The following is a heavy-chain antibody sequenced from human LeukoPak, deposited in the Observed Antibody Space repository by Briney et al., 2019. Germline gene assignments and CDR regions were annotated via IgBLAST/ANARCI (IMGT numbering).Heavy chain of an antibody. Sequence: GGSLRLSCAASGFTFSSYAMHWVRQAPGKGLEWVAVISYDGSNKYYADSVEGRFTISRDNSKNTLYLQMNSLRAEDTAVYYCARAEEGFLDYWGQGTLVTVSS. CDR2: ISYDGSNK. D-gene: IGHD2-21*01. CDR3: ARAEEGFLDY. CDR1: GFTFSSYA. J-gene: IGHJ4*02. V-gene: IGHV3-30*04.